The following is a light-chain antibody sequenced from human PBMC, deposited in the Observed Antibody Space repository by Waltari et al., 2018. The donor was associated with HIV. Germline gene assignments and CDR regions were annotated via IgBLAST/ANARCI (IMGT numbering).Light chain of an antibody. J-gene: IGLJ3*02. CDR2: WNS. Sequence: SVLTQPPSASRTPGQRVTIPCSGSSPNIGSNYVYWYPYFPGATPKLLIYWNSQRPSGVPDRFSGSKSGTSASLAISGLRPEDETDYCASWDDSLSGWVFGGGTKVTVL. CDR1: SPNIGSNY. CDR3: ASWDDSLSGWV. V-gene: IGLV1-47*01.